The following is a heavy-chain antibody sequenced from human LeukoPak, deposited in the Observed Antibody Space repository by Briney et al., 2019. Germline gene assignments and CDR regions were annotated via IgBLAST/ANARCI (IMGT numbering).Heavy chain of an antibody. J-gene: IGHJ2*01. CDR1: GFTFSSYA. V-gene: IGHV3-30*04. CDR3: ARDPHIVVVTATSLGYFDL. CDR2: ISYDGGNK. D-gene: IGHD2-21*02. Sequence: GRSLRLSCAASGFTFSSYAMHWVRQAPGKGLEWVAVISYDGGNKYYADSVKGRFTISRDNSKNTLYLQMNSLRAEDTAVYYCARDPHIVVVTATSLGYFDLWGRGTLVTVSS.